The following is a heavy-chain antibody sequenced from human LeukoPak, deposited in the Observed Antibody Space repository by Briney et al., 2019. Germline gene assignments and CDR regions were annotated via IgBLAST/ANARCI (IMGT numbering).Heavy chain of an antibody. Sequence: PGRSLRLSCAASGFTFSSYGMHWVRQAPGKGLEWVAVIWYDGSKKYYADSVKGRFTISRDNSKNTLYLQMNSLRAEDTAVYYCAKPHYYDSGGSYIAGAFDIWGQGTMVTVSS. CDR2: IWYDGSKK. V-gene: IGHV3-33*06. CDR1: GFTFSSYG. D-gene: IGHD3-22*01. J-gene: IGHJ3*02. CDR3: AKPHYYDSGGSYIAGAFDI.